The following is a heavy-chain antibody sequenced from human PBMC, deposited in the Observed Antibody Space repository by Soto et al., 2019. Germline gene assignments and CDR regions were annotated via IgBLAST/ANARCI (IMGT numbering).Heavy chain of an antibody. V-gene: IGHV3-23*01. CDR3: AKVKALMSGWYFDY. J-gene: IGHJ4*02. CDR1: GFTFSSYA. D-gene: IGHD6-19*01. Sequence: LGGSLRLSCAASGFTFSSYAMSWVRQAPGKGLEWVSAISGSGGSTYYADSVKGRFTISRDNSKNTLYLQMNSLRAEDTAVYYCAKVKALMSGWYFDYWGQGTLVTVSS. CDR2: ISGSGGST.